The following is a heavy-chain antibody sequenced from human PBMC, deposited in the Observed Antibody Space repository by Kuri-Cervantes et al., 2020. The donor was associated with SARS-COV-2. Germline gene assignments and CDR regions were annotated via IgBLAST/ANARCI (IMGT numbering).Heavy chain of an antibody. CDR3: AKVETANLDY. CDR1: GFTFSSYG. CDR2: VRRDGSNY. D-gene: IGHD3-3*01. J-gene: IGHJ4*02. V-gene: IGHV3-30*02. Sequence: GGSLRLSCAASGFTFSSYGMHWVRQAPGKGLEGVGFVRRDGSNYYYADSVRGRFTISRDNSKNSLYLEMNSLRPEDTAVYYCAKVETANLDYWGQGTLVTVSS.